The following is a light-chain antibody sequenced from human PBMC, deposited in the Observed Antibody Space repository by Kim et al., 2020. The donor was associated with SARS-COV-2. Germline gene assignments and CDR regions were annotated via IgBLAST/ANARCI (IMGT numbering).Light chain of an antibody. J-gene: IGLJ2*01. CDR2: RDT. V-gene: IGLV3-9*01. CDR1: NSGNKN. Sequence: SVVLGQTARITCGGNNSGNKNVHWYQQKPGQAPILVIYRDTNRPSGIPERFSGSNSGNTATLTISRAQAGDESDYYCQVWDSSIGVFGGGTQLTVL. CDR3: QVWDSSIGV.